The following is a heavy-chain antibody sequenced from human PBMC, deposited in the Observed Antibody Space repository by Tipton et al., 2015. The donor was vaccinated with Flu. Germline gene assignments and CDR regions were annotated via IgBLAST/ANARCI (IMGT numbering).Heavy chain of an antibody. CDR3: ARREGGSSWYVGYYYYGMDV. Sequence: LRLSCAVYGGSFSGYYWSWIRQPPGKGLEWIGEINHSGSTNYNPSLKSRVTISVDTYKNQFSLKLSSVTAAATAVYYCARREGGSSWYVGYYYYGMDVWGQGTTVTVSS. CDR1: GGSFSGYY. V-gene: IGHV4-34*01. CDR2: INHSGST. D-gene: IGHD6-13*01. J-gene: IGHJ6*02.